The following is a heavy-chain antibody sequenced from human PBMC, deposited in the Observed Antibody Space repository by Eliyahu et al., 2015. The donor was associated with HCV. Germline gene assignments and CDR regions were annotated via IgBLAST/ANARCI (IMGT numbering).Heavy chain of an antibody. Sequence: MNWVRQSPGKGLEWVAYIGSSGTIYYADSVKGRFTISRDTARRLLFLQLISLRAAEAAAVYYCENTNTNNLGFCSWGPGTLVTVPS. CDR3: ENTNTNNLGFCS. J-gene: IGHJ5*01. V-gene: IGHV3-48*01. D-gene: IGHD5-24*01. CDR2: IGSSGTI.